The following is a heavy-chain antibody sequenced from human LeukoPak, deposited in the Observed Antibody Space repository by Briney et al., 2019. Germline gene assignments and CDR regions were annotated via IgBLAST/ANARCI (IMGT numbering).Heavy chain of an antibody. Sequence: PSETLSLTCTVSGGSISSGDYYWGWIRQPPGKGLEWIGYIYYSGSTYYNPSLKSRVTISVDTSKNQFSLKLSSVTAADTAVYYCARDSSGHLDAFDIWGQGTMVTVSS. V-gene: IGHV4-30-4*01. CDR3: ARDSSGHLDAFDI. CDR1: GGSISSGDYY. D-gene: IGHD3-22*01. CDR2: IYYSGST. J-gene: IGHJ3*02.